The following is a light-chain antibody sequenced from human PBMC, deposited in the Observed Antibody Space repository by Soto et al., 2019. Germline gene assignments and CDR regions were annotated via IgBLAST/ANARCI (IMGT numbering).Light chain of an antibody. Sequence: DIVMTQSPDSLAVSLGERATINCKSSQSVLYTSVNRTYLAWYQQKPGQPPKLLIYWASTRESGVPDRFSGSGSGTDFTLTVSSLQAEDVAVYYCQQYHSTPWTFGQGTKVEIK. CDR1: QSVLYTSVNRTY. CDR3: QQYHSTPWT. J-gene: IGKJ1*01. V-gene: IGKV4-1*01. CDR2: WAS.